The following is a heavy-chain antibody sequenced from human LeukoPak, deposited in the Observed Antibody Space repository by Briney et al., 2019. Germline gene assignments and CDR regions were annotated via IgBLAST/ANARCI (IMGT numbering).Heavy chain of an antibody. Sequence: PVKVSCKASGGTFSSYAISWVRQAPGQGLEWMGGIIPIFGTANYAQKFQGRVTITADESTSTAYMELSSLRSEDTAVYYCARDRGYSYGYFKFWFDPWGQGTLVTVSS. CDR1: GGTFSSYA. D-gene: IGHD5-18*01. CDR3: ARDRGYSYGYFKFWFDP. J-gene: IGHJ5*02. V-gene: IGHV1-69*01. CDR2: IIPIFGTA.